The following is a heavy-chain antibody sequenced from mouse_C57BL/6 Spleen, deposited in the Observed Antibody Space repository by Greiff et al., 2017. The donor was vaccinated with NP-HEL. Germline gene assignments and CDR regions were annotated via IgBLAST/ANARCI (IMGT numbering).Heavy chain of an antibody. CDR3: AREELTGTYFDY. Sequence: VQLQQSVAELVRPGASVKLSCTASGFTFTNTYMHWVKQRPEQGLEWIGRIDPANGNTKYAPKFQGKATLTADTSSNTAYLQLSSLTSEDTVIYYCAREELTGTYFDYWGQGTTLTVSA. CDR1: GFTFTNTY. D-gene: IGHD4-1*01. CDR2: IDPANGNT. V-gene: IGHV14-3*01. J-gene: IGHJ2*01.